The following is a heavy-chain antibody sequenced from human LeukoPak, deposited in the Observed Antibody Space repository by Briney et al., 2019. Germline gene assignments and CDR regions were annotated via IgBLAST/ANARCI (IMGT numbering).Heavy chain of an antibody. CDR1: GFTFSSYA. D-gene: IGHD3-9*01. CDR3: ARGDILTGPYYFDY. V-gene: IGHV3-30-3*01. Sequence: SGGSLRLSCAASGFTFSSYAMHWVRKGPGKGLEWVAVISYDGSTKYYADSVKGRFTISRDNSKNTLYLQINSLRPEDTAVYYCARGDILTGPYYFDYWGQGILVTVSS. J-gene: IGHJ4*02. CDR2: ISYDGSTK.